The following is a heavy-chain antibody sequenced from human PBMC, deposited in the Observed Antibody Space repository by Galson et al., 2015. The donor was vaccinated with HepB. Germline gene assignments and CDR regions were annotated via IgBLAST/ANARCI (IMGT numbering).Heavy chain of an antibody. Sequence: SETLSLTCTVSGGSISSSSYYWGWIRQPPGKGLEWIGSIYYSGSTYYNPSLKSRVTISVDTSKNQFSLKLSSVTAADTAVYYCAGIAVAANWGLWWFDPWGQGTLVTVSS. V-gene: IGHV4-39*01. CDR1: GGSISSSSYY. CDR2: IYYSGST. D-gene: IGHD6-19*01. J-gene: IGHJ5*02. CDR3: AGIAVAANWGLWWFDP.